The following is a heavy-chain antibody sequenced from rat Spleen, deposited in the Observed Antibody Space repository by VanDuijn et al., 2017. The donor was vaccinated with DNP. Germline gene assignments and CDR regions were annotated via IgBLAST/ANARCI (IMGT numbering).Heavy chain of an antibody. D-gene: IGHD1-4*01. CDR2: IDYGGST. CDR1: GYSITGNY. J-gene: IGHJ4*01. CDR3: ARWPGYNPPYAMDA. Sequence: EVQLQESGPGLVKPSQSLSLTCSVTGYSITGNYWGWIRKFPGNKMEWIGHIDYGGSTSYNPSLKSRISITRDTSKNQFFLHLNSVTTEDTATYYCARWPGYNPPYAMDAWGQGTSVTVSS. V-gene: IGHV3-1*01.